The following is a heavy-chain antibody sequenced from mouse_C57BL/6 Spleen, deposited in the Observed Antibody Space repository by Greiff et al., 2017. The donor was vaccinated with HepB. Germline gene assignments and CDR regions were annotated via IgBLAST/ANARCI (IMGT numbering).Heavy chain of an antibody. D-gene: IGHD2-4*01. CDR1: GFSLTSYG. CDR3: PRTSHDYPFDY. CDR2: IWSGGST. J-gene: IGHJ2*01. Sequence: VKLVESGPGLVQPSQRLSNTCTVPGFSLTSYGVHWVRQSPGKGLEWLGVIWSGGSTDYNAAFISRLSISKDNSKSQVFFKMNSLQADDTAIYYCPRTSHDYPFDYWGQVTPLTVSS. V-gene: IGHV2-2*01.